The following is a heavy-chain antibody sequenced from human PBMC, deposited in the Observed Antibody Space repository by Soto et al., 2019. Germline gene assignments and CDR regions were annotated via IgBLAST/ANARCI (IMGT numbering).Heavy chain of an antibody. CDR1: GFTFSTYW. D-gene: IGHD2-15*01. V-gene: IGHV3-74*01. J-gene: IGHJ4*02. CDR2: ISNDGSST. Sequence: PGGSLRLSCAASGFTFSTYWMHWVRQAPGKGLVWVSHISNDGSSTNYADSVKGRFTISRDNAKNTLYLQMNSLRAEDTAVYYCGRSTGYVDYWGPGTLVTVS. CDR3: GRSTGYVDY.